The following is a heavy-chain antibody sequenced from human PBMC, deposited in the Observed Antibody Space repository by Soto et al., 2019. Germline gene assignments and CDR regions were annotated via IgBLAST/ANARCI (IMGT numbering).Heavy chain of an antibody. CDR1: GFTLDDYA. V-gene: IGHV3-9*01. J-gene: IGHJ6*02. Sequence: PGGSLRLSCAASGFTLDDYAMHWVRQAPGKGLEWVSGISWNSGSIGYADSVKGRFTISRDNAKNSLYLQMNSLRAEDTALYYCAKDIQGDYVRHEKYYYYGMDVWGQGTTVTVSS. CDR2: ISWNSGSI. CDR3: AKDIQGDYVRHEKYYYYGMDV. D-gene: IGHD4-17*01.